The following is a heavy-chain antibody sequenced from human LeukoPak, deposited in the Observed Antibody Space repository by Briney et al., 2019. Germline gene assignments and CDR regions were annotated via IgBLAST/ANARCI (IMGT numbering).Heavy chain of an antibody. CDR1: GFTVGYNY. Sequence: GGSLRLSCAASGFTVGYNYMSWVRQAPGKGLEWVSVIYSGGSTYYADSVKGRFTISRDNSKNTLYLQMNSLRAEDTAVYYCARDRGYGVIDYWGQGTLVTVSS. CDR2: IYSGGST. V-gene: IGHV3-53*01. D-gene: IGHD4-17*01. CDR3: ARDRGYGVIDY. J-gene: IGHJ4*02.